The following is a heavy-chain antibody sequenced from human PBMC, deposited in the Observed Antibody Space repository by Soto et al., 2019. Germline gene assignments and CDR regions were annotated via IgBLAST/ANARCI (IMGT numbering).Heavy chain of an antibody. V-gene: IGHV4-4*07. CDR1: GGSISSYY. J-gene: IGHJ4*02. Sequence: SETLSLTCTVSGGSISSYYWSWIRQPAGKGLEWIGRIYTSGSTNYNPSLKSRVTMSVDTSKNQFSLKLSSVTAADTAVYYCARDSSWYGEVDFDYWGQGTLVNAS. CDR2: IYTSGST. D-gene: IGHD6-13*01. CDR3: ARDSSWYGEVDFDY.